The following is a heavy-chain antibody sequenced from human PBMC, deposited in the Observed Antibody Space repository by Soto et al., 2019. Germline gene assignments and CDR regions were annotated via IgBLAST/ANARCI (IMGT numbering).Heavy chain of an antibody. CDR1: GFTFSSYG. J-gene: IGHJ6*02. CDR3: ARDTGSSGYYPRAHYGMDV. CDR2: IWYDGSNK. V-gene: IGHV3-33*01. Sequence: PGGSLRLSCAASGFTFSSYGMHWVRQAPGKGLEWVAVIWYDGSNKYYADSVKGRFTISRDNSKNTLYLQMNSLRAEDTAVYYCARDTGSSGYYPRAHYGMDVWGQGTTVTVSS. D-gene: IGHD3-22*01.